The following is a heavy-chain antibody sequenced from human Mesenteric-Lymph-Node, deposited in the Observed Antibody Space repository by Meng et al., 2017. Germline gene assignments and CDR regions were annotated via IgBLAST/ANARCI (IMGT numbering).Heavy chain of an antibody. V-gene: IGHV1-2*06. J-gene: IGHJ4*02. CDR1: GYTFTGQW. CDR2: IHPNGGGT. Sequence: VQVAHMGAEVRCPGASLQLSCNVSGYTFTGQWIHWVRQAPGQGPGWMGRIHPNGGGTNSAQKFQGRITMTTDTSISTAYLELSRLRPDDTAVYYCVRDFRVTDLWGQGTLVTVSS. D-gene: IGHD4-11*01. CDR3: VRDFRVTDL.